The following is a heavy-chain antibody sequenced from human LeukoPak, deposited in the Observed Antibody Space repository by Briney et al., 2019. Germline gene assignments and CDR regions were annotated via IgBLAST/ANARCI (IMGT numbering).Heavy chain of an antibody. CDR1: GGTFSSYA. J-gene: IGHJ4*02. Sequence: ASVKVSCKASGGTFSSYAISWVRQAPGQGLEWMGGIIPIFGTANYAQNFQGRVTMTEDTSTDTASMELSRLTSEDTAVYYCATVEREYFDTSGYYDYWGQGTLVTVSS. CDR2: IIPIFGTA. V-gene: IGHV1-69*06. CDR3: ATVEREYFDTSGYYDY. D-gene: IGHD3-22*01.